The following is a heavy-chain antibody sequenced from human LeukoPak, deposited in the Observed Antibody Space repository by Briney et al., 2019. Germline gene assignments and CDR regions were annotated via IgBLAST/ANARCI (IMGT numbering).Heavy chain of an antibody. Sequence: GGSLRLSCAASGFTVSSNYMSWVRQAPGKGLEWVSVIYSGGSTYYADSVKGRFTISRDSSKNTLYLQMSSLRAEDTAVYYCARAPPKYCSSTSCYYYYYGMDVWGQGTTVTVSS. J-gene: IGHJ6*02. CDR3: ARAPPKYCSSTSCYYYYYGMDV. D-gene: IGHD2-2*01. CDR2: IYSGGST. V-gene: IGHV3-66*02. CDR1: GFTVSSNY.